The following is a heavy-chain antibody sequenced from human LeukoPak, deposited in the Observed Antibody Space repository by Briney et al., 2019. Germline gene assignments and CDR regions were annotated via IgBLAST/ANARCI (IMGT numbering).Heavy chain of an antibody. CDR1: GYAFTGYY. J-gene: IGHJ4*02. CDR3: ARDDPAYYSDY. Sequence: GASVKVSCKASGYAFTGYYMHWVRQAPGQGLEWMGWINPNSGGTNYAQKFQGRVTMTRDTSVSTAYMELSRLRSDDTAVYYCARDDPAYYSDYWGQGTLVTVSS. CDR2: INPNSGGT. V-gene: IGHV1-2*02.